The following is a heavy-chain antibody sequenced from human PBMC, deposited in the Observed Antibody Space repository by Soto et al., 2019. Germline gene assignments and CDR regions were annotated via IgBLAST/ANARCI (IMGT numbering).Heavy chain of an antibody. CDR3: VRGGNPYHYATSGPGTFDK. D-gene: IGHD1-26*01. J-gene: IGHJ4*02. V-gene: IGHV4-30-4*01. CDR1: GDSVSSGDSY. Sequence: QVQLQESGPGLVKPSQTLSLTCSVSGDSVSSGDSYWSWIRQPPGKALEWIGYTSFSGYTSYSPSRKSRVTISVDMSKSQFSLRLTSVTAADTAVYYCVRGGNPYHYATSGPGTFDKWGQGTRVSVSS. CDR2: TSFSGYT.